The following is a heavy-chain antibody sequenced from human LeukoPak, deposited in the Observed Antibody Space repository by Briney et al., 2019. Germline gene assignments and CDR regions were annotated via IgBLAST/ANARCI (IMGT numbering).Heavy chain of an antibody. V-gene: IGHV4-4*07. CDR2: IYNGGST. Sequence: SETLSLTCTASGASISNYYWSWIRQPAGKGPEWVGRIYNGGSTNYNSSLRSRITMSLDTSKDRLSLKLTSVNAADMAVYYCARIYGRGAFDMWGQGTMVTVSS. CDR1: GASISNYY. CDR3: ARIYGRGAFDM. D-gene: IGHD5-12*01. J-gene: IGHJ3*02.